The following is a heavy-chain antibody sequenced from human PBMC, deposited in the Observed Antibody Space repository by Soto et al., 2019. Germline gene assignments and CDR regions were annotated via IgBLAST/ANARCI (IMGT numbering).Heavy chain of an antibody. CDR1: GFTFTSYN. CDR3: ARDYSDYYGVDV. J-gene: IGHJ6*02. Sequence: EVHLVESGGGLVKPGESLRLSCAASGFTFTSYNMNWVRQAPGKGLEWISSISSSGSYIYYADSVKGRLTISRDNAKDSLYLQMISLKAEDTAVYYCARDYSDYYGVDVWGQGTTVTVSS. V-gene: IGHV3-21*01. CDR2: ISSSGSYI. D-gene: IGHD2-15*01.